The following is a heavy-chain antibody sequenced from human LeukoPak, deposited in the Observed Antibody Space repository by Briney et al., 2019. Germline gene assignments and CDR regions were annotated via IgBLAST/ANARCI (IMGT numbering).Heavy chain of an antibody. Sequence: PGGSLRLSCAASGSTFSTYDMNWVRQAPGKGLEWVSSISSSAHHIAYADSVKGRFTISRDNAKNALYLQVNSLRAEDTAVYYCARGIVPAAFDYWVQGTLVTVSS. J-gene: IGHJ4*02. CDR1: GSTFSTYD. V-gene: IGHV3-21*01. CDR2: ISSSAHHI. D-gene: IGHD2-2*01. CDR3: ARGIVPAAFDY.